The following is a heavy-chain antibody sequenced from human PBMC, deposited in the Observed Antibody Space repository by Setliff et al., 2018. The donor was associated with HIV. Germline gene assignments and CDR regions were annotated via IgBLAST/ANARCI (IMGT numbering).Heavy chain of an antibody. CDR3: LRERNFWSRSPG. CDR1: GFTFSRYW. V-gene: IGHV3-7*04. J-gene: IGHJ4*02. Sequence: GGSLRLSCTASGFTFSRYWMSWVRQAPGKGLEWVANIKQDGSEKYYVDTVKGRFTISRDNAKNSLSLQMNSLRAEDTAVYYCLRERNFWSRSPGWGQGTLVTVSS. D-gene: IGHD3-3*01. CDR2: IKQDGSEK.